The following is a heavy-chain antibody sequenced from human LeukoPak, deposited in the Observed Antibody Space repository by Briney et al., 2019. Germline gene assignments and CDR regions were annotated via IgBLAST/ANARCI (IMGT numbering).Heavy chain of an antibody. CDR2: INSDGSST. Sequence: GGSLRLSCAASGFTFSSYWMHWVRQAPGKGLVWVSRINSDGSSTSYADSVKGRFTISRDNAKNTLYLQMNSLRAEDTAVYYCAKGEWELQGGGFDIWGQGTMVTVSS. J-gene: IGHJ3*02. CDR3: AKGEWELQGGGFDI. D-gene: IGHD1-26*01. CDR1: GFTFSSYW. V-gene: IGHV3-74*01.